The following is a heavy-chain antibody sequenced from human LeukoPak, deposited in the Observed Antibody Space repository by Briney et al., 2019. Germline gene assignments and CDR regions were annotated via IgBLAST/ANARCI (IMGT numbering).Heavy chain of an antibody. D-gene: IGHD1-26*01. CDR3: ARTIVGATTGRFDY. CDR1: GFTFSSYS. J-gene: IGHJ4*02. CDR2: ISSSSSYI. Sequence: GGSLRLSCAASGFTFSSYSMNWVRQAPGKGLEWVSYISSSSSYIYYADSVKGRFTISRDNAKNSLYLQMNSLRAEDTAVYYCARTIVGATTGRFDYWGQGTLVTVSS. V-gene: IGHV3-21*05.